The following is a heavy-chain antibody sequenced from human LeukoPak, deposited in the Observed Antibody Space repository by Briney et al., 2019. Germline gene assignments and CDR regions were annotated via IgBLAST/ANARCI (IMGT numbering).Heavy chain of an antibody. CDR1: GFTFGDHA. CDR2: IRSKDYGGTT. D-gene: IGHD6-19*01. CDR3: SRQAAGTDYYYYMDV. V-gene: IGHV3-49*04. Sequence: PGRSLRLSCTGSGFTFGDHAMSWVRQAPGKGLEWVGFIRSKDYGGTTEYAASVKGRFTISRDDSKSIAHLEMNSLKTEDTAVYYCSRQAAGTDYYYYMDVWGKGTTVTVSS. J-gene: IGHJ6*03.